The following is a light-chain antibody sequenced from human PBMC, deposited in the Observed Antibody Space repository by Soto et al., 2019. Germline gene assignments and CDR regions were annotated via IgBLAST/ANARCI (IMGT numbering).Light chain of an antibody. CDR3: QQYYSYPRT. V-gene: IGKV1-8*01. Sequence: AIRMTQSPSSLSASTGDRVTITCXASQYMTSYLAWYQQKPGKAPKLLIYAASTLQSGVPSRFSGSGSGTDFTLTITCLQSEDFATYYCQQYYSYPRTFGQGTKVDI. CDR2: AAS. J-gene: IGKJ1*01. CDR1: QYMTSY.